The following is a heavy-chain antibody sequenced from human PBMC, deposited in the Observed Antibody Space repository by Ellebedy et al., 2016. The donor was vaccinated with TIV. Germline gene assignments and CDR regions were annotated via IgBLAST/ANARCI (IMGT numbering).Heavy chain of an antibody. Sequence: GESLKISCAASGCTFSSYGMHWVRQAPGKGLEWVAFIRYDGSNKYYADSVKGRFTISRDNSKNTLYLQMNSLRAEDTAVYYCAKDRLRFLDYWGQGTLVTVSS. CDR1: GCTFSSYG. D-gene: IGHD4-17*01. CDR3: AKDRLRFLDY. J-gene: IGHJ4*02. V-gene: IGHV3-30*02. CDR2: IRYDGSNK.